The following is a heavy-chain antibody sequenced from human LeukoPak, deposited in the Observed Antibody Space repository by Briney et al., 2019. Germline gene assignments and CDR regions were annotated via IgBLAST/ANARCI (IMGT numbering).Heavy chain of an antibody. Sequence: VASVKVSCKASGYTFTGYYMHWVRQAPGQGLEWMGWINPNSGGTNFAQKFQGRVTMTRDTSISTAYMELGRLRSEDTAVYYCARENRGGTSISSHIYYFDYWGQGTLVTVSS. CDR2: INPNSGGT. J-gene: IGHJ4*02. V-gene: IGHV1-2*02. D-gene: IGHD1-14*01. CDR3: ARENRGGTSISSHIYYFDY. CDR1: GYTFTGYY.